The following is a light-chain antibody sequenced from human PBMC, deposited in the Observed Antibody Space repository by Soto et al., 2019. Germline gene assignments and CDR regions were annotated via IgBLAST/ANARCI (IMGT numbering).Light chain of an antibody. CDR2: DAS. Sequence: DSVLTQSPATMSLSPGDRVTLSCRASQTVGRFLSWYQHSPGQGPRLLVYDASNRATGVPARLSGSGSETDFTLTISSLEPEDFAVYYCQQRLHWPITFGQGTRREIK. CDR1: QTVGRF. J-gene: IGKJ5*01. V-gene: IGKV3-11*01. CDR3: QQRLHWPIT.